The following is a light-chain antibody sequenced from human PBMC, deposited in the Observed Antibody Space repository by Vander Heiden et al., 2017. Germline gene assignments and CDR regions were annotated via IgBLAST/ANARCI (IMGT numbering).Light chain of an antibody. J-gene: IGKJ4*01. CDR3: QQYGGFPLT. CDR2: GAS. CDR1: QIVTGNY. V-gene: IGKV3-20*01. Sequence: ETVLTQSPGTLSLFPGERATLSCRATQIVTGNYLAWYQQKPGQAPRLLMYGASTRATDIPDRFSGSGSGTDFTLTISILEPGDSALYYCQQYGGFPLTFGGGTKVEIK.